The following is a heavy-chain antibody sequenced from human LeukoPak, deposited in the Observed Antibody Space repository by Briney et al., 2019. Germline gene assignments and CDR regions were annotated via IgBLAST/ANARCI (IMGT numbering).Heavy chain of an antibody. J-gene: IGHJ6*03. CDR1: GLTFSVSA. CDR3: IHPAYYYNVDV. Sequence: GGSLKLSCSASGLTFSVSAIHWVRQASGKGLEWVGRIKTKADNYATAYAASVKGRFTISRDGSTNTAYLQMNSLKTEDTAVYYCIHPAYYYNVDVWGKGTTVTVSS. CDR2: IKTKADNYAT. V-gene: IGHV3-73*01. D-gene: IGHD6-25*01.